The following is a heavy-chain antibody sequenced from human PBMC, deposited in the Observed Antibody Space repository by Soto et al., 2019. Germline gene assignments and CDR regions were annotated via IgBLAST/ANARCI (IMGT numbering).Heavy chain of an antibody. Sequence: QVHLQESGPGLVKPSETLSLTCSVSGGSVSSGNYYWSWIRQPPGKGLGWIAYIYYSGNTNYNPSLKSRVTISVATSKNQFSLRLSSVTAADTAVYYCARATTAYGDYRRPFDYWGQGTLVTVSS. CDR3: ARATTAYGDYRRPFDY. CDR2: IYYSGNT. CDR1: GGSVSSGNYY. D-gene: IGHD4-17*01. J-gene: IGHJ4*02. V-gene: IGHV4-61*01.